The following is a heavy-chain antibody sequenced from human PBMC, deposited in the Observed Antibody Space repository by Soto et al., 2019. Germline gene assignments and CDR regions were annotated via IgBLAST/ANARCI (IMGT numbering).Heavy chain of an antibody. V-gene: IGHV4-31*03. Sequence: SETLSLTCTVSVGSISSGAYYLSWIRHHPGKGLEWIGDIYYSWTTYYNPSLKSRVAISVDTSKSQFSLKLSSVTAADTAVYYCARGGVSYDSSGYYPYWGQGTMVTVSS. CDR1: VGSISSGAYY. CDR2: IYYSWTT. D-gene: IGHD3-22*01. J-gene: IGHJ4*02. CDR3: ARGGVSYDSSGYYPY.